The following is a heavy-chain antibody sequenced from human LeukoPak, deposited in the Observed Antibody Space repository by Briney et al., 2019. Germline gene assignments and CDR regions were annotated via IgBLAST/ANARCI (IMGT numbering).Heavy chain of an antibody. V-gene: IGHV3-30*03. CDR3: ACITMVRGVTNSEG. CDR2: ISYDGSNK. D-gene: IGHD3-10*01. J-gene: IGHJ4*02. Sequence: PRRSLRLSCAASGFTFSSYGMHWVRQAPGKGLEWVAVISYDGSNKYYADSVKGRFTISRDNSKNTLYLQMNSLRAEDTAVYYCACITMVRGVTNSEGWGQGTLVTVPS. CDR1: GFTFSSYG.